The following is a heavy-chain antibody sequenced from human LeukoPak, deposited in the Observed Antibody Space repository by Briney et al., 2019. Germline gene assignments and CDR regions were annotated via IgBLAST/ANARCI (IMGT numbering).Heavy chain of an antibody. CDR2: TWYDGSNN. CDR1: GFSFSEHG. J-gene: IGHJ4*02. D-gene: IGHD6-19*01. V-gene: IGHV3-33*03. CDR3: VKIAWTVAGPY. Sequence: GGSLRLSCAASGFSFSEHGMHWVRQAPGKGPEWVTVTWYDGSNNHYADSVKGRFTISRDNAKNSLYLQMNSLRAEDTAVYYCVKIAWTVAGPYWGQGTLVTVSS.